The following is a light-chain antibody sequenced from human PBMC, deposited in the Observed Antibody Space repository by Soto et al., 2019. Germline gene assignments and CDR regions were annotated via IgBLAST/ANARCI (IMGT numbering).Light chain of an antibody. CDR1: QSVTNNY. Sequence: EIVLTQSPATLPLSPGERATLSCRASQSVTNNYLAWYQQKPGQAPRLLIHDVSSRATGIPDRFSGSGSGTDFTLTISRLEPGDFAVYYCQHSASSSRTFGQGTKVDIK. V-gene: IGKV3-20*01. CDR2: DVS. J-gene: IGKJ1*01. CDR3: QHSASSSRT.